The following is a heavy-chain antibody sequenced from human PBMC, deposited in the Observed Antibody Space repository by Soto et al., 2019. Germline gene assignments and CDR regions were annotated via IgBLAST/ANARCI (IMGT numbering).Heavy chain of an antibody. D-gene: IGHD6-19*01. V-gene: IGHV4-34*01. CDR3: ARGAGYSSGWFYYYYYGMDV. Sequence: SETLSLTCAVYGGSFSGYYWSWIRQPPGKGLEWIGEINHSGSTNYNPSLKSRVTISVDTSKNQFSLKLSSVTAADTAVYYCARGAGYSSGWFYYYYYGMDVWGQGTTVTVSS. CDR2: INHSGST. CDR1: GGSFSGYY. J-gene: IGHJ6*02.